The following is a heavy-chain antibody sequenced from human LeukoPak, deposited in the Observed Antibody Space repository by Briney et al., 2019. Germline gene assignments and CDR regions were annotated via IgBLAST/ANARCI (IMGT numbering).Heavy chain of an antibody. CDR2: INHSGST. V-gene: IGHV4-34*01. Sequence: PSETLSLTCAVYGGSFGGYYWSWIRQPPGKGLEWIGEINHSGSTNYNPSLKSRVTISVDTSKNQFSLKLSSVTAADTAVYYCARGAMITFGGVIVYDAFDIWGQGTMVTVSS. D-gene: IGHD3-16*02. CDR3: ARGAMITFGGVIVYDAFDI. J-gene: IGHJ3*02. CDR1: GGSFGGYY.